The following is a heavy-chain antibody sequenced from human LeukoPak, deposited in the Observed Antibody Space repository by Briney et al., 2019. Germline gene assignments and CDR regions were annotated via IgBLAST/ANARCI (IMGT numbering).Heavy chain of an antibody. Sequence: PGGSLRLSCAASGFTFSNAWMSWVRQAPGKGLEWVSVIYSGGNTYYADSVKGRFTISRDNSKNTLYLQMNSLRAEDTAVYYCAKGWSVRSTTMRYDAFDIWGQGTMVTVSS. CDR1: GFTFSNAW. CDR2: IYSGGNT. D-gene: IGHD1-1*01. V-gene: IGHV3-53*01. CDR3: AKGWSVRSTTMRYDAFDI. J-gene: IGHJ3*02.